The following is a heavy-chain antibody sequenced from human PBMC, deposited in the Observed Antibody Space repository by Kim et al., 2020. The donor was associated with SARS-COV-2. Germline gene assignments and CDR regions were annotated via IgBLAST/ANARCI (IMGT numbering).Heavy chain of an antibody. Sequence: RTGYGGCVRGRFTISRDYAKNSLYLQMNSLRGDDTALYFCVRDTSPGGADVWGQGTTVTVSS. D-gene: IGHD3-16*01. J-gene: IGHJ6*02. V-gene: IGHV3-9*01. CDR2: RT. CDR3: VRDTSPGGADV.